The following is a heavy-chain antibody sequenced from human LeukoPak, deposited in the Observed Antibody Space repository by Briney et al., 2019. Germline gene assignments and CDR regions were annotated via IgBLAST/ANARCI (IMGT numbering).Heavy chain of an antibody. D-gene: IGHD2-15*01. CDR2: IYYTGTT. Sequence: SETLSLTCTVSGGSISGYFWSCIRQPPGQGLEFIGYIYYTGTTPYNPSLKSRVTMSVDASRNQFSLKLSSVTAADTAVYYCARHDPVGHCQHGMDVWGQGTTVTVSS. V-gene: IGHV4-59*08. CDR1: GGSISGYF. J-gene: IGHJ6*02. CDR3: ARHDPVGHCQHGMDV.